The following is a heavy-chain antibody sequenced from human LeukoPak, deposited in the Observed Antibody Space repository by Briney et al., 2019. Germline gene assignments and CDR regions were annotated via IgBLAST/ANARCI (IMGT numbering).Heavy chain of an antibody. CDR2: IKSKSDGGAT. Sequence: PGGSLRLSCAASGFTFSSYGMHWVRQAPGKGLEWVGRIKSKSDGGATDYAAPVKGRFTISRDDSKNTLYLQMSSLETEDTALYNCTTKIQLWPLDYWGQGTLVTVSS. J-gene: IGHJ4*02. CDR3: TTKIQLWPLDY. V-gene: IGHV3-15*01. CDR1: GFTFSSYG. D-gene: IGHD5-18*01.